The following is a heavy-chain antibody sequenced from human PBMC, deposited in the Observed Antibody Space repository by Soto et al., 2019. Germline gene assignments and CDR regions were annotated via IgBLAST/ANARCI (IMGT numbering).Heavy chain of an antibody. Sequence: GESLKISCKGSGYSFSNWWIAWVRQMPGKGLEYMGIIYPSDPQTRYSPSFQGQVTISADKSISTAYLQWSSLKASDTAIYYCARHGFYGDYSSNYFDPWGQGTLVTSPQ. V-gene: IGHV5-51*01. CDR2: IYPSDPQT. J-gene: IGHJ5*02. D-gene: IGHD4-17*01. CDR3: ARHGFYGDYSSNYFDP. CDR1: GYSFSNWW.